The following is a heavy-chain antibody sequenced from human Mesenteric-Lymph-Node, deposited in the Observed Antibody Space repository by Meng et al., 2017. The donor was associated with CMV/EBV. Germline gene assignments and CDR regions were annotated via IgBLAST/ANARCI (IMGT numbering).Heavy chain of an antibody. CDR2: IYYSGST. Sequence: SETLSLTCTVSGGSINNYYWSWIRQPPGKGLEWIGYIYYSGSTYYNPSLKSRVTISVDTSKNQFSLKLSSVTAADTAVYYCAMSLHVYFDYWGQGTLVTVSS. V-gene: IGHV4-59*08. J-gene: IGHJ4*02. CDR1: GGSINNYY. CDR3: AMSLHVYFDY.